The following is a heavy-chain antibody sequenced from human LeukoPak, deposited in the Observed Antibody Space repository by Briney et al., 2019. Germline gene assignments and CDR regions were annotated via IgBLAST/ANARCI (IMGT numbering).Heavy chain of an antibody. Sequence: PSETLSLTCTVSGGSISSGDYYWSWIRQPPGKGLEWIGYIYYSGSTYYNPSLKSRVTISVDTSKNQFSLKLSSVTAADTAVYYCAKGNYYFDSSGYFHFDYWGQGTLVTVSS. J-gene: IGHJ4*02. CDR2: IYYSGST. V-gene: IGHV4-30-4*01. CDR1: GGSISSGDYY. D-gene: IGHD3-22*01. CDR3: AKGNYYFDSSGYFHFDY.